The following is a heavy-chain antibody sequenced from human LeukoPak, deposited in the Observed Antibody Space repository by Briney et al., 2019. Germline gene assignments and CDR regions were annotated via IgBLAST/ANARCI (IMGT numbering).Heavy chain of an antibody. CDR2: IKQDGSEK. J-gene: IGHJ3*01. D-gene: IGHD3-3*01. CDR3: AIGLGYYAGHFGY. CDR1: GVTLSSYW. Sequence: GGSLRHSCAASGVTLSSYWTSWVRQAPGKGREWVANIKQDGSEKYYVDSVKGRFTISRDNAKNSLYLQINSLRDESTAVYFFAIGLGYYAGHFGYWGHGTLVTVSS. V-gene: IGHV3-7*01.